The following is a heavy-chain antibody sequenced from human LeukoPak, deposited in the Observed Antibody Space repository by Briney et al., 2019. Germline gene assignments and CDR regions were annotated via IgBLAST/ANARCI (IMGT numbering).Heavy chain of an antibody. CDR1: GFTFSSYW. Sequence: GSLRLSCAASGFTFSSYWMSWIRQPPGKGLEWIGSIYYSGSTYYNPSLKSRVTISVDTSKNQFSLKLSSVTAADTAVYYCARVGWGGYYYYMDVWGKGTTVTVSS. V-gene: IGHV4-39*07. J-gene: IGHJ6*03. D-gene: IGHD3-10*01. CDR3: ARVGWGGYYYYMDV. CDR2: IYYSGST.